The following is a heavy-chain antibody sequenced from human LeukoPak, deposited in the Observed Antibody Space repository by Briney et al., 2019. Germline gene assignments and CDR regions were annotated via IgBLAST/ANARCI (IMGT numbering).Heavy chain of an antibody. CDR3: ARAGQWLEDDAFDI. D-gene: IGHD6-19*01. Sequence: KPSETLSLTCTVSGGSISSYYWSWIRQPPGKGLEWIGYIYYSGSTNYNPSLKSRVTISVDTSKNQFSLKLSSVTAADTAVYYCARAGQWLEDDAFDIWGQGTMVTVSS. V-gene: IGHV4-59*01. CDR2: IYYSGST. J-gene: IGHJ3*02. CDR1: GGSISSYY.